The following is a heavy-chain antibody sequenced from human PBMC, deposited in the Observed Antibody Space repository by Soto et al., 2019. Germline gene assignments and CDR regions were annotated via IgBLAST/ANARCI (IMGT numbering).Heavy chain of an antibody. V-gene: IGHV5-51*01. J-gene: IGHJ4*02. CDR3: WRLEDYFDSCVPRPGY. D-gene: IGHD3-22*01. Sequence: GESLNIYCKGSGYSFTSYWIGWVRQMPGKGLEWMGIIYPGDSDTRYSPSFQGQVPISADKSINTPYLQERSLVAADNAMFYCWRLEDYFDSCVPRPGYWGQGTLVTVSS. CDR2: IYPGDSDT. CDR1: GYSFTSYW.